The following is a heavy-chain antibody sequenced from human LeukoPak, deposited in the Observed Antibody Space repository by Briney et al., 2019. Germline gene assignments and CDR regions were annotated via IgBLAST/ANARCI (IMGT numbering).Heavy chain of an antibody. Sequence: SVKVSCAASGGTFSSYAISWLRQAPEQGLEWMGRIIPIFGTTNYAHKLRGGVTITTDESTSTAYMEMSSLRSEDTTVYYCARDVGNNLAVAGKPNWFDPWGQGTLVTVSS. V-gene: IGHV1-69*05. CDR1: GGTFSSYA. D-gene: IGHD6-19*01. CDR2: IIPIFGTT. CDR3: ARDVGNNLAVAGKPNWFDP. J-gene: IGHJ5*02.